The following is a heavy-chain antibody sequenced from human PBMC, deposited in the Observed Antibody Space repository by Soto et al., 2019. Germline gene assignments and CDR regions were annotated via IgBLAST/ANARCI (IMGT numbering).Heavy chain of an antibody. D-gene: IGHD2-2*02. V-gene: IGHV2-5*02. CDR3: AGSYTVCSFDI. Sequence: ITMRESGPTLVKPTQTLTLTCSFSGFSLSASGVGVGWIRPPPGKALEWLALVYWDDDKFYSPPLQSRLTITEDSTKNQVLLTTTNMDPVDTTIFYYAGSYTVCSFDIWGQGTMVNVSS. J-gene: IGHJ3*02. CDR1: GFSLSASGVG. CDR2: VYWDDDK.